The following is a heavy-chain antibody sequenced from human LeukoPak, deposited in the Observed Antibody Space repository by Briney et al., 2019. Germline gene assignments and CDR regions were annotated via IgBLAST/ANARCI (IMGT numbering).Heavy chain of an antibody. Sequence: GGSLRLSCTASGFNLSIYEMDWVRQAPGKGLEWVSHSSSSPTSAYYADSVKGRLTISRDNAKNSVFLEMNSLRAEDTAVYYCVRENNSQYRKRLTLWYFDLWGRGTLVTVSS. V-gene: IGHV3-48*03. CDR2: SSSSPTSA. D-gene: IGHD1/OR15-1a*01. CDR1: GFNLSIYE. CDR3: VRENNSQYRKRLTLWYFDL. J-gene: IGHJ2*01.